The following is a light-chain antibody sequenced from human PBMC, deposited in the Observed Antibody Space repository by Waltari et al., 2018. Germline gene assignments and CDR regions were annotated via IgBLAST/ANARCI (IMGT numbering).Light chain of an antibody. CDR2: KSS. CDR3: QQYNIYWT. J-gene: IGKJ1*01. CDR1: QSISSW. V-gene: IGKV1-5*03. Sequence: DIQMTQSPSTLSASVGDRVTITCRASQSISSWLAWYQQKPGKAPKLLNYKSSSLESGVPSRFSGSGSGTEFTLTISSLQPDDFATYYCQQYNIYWTFGQGTKVEIK.